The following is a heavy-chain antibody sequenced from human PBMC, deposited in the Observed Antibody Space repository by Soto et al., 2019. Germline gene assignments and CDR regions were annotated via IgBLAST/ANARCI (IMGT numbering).Heavy chain of an antibody. Sequence: SETLSLTCAVYGGYFSGYYWSWIRKPPGKGLEWIGEIKHSGGTNYNPSLKSRVTISVDTSKNQFSLKLTSVTAADTAVYYCARIRNYFGVGNRGSFDIWGQGTMVTVSS. CDR3: ARIRNYFGVGNRGSFDI. J-gene: IGHJ3*02. CDR2: IKHSGGT. D-gene: IGHD3-3*01. V-gene: IGHV4-34*01. CDR1: GGYFSGYY.